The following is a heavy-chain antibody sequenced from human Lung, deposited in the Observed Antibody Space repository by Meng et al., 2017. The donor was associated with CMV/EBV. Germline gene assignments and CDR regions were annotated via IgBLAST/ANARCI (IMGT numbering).Heavy chain of an antibody. Sequence: LXCTVSGGSINSYTYYWAWIRQHPGKGLEWIGYIYYSDSTHYNPSLRSRVTISADTSKNQFSLKMNSVTAADPAVYYCARAPQIYCISPNFYLPGEYLDLWGRGTLVTVSS. V-gene: IGHV4-31*03. D-gene: IGHD2-2*01. J-gene: IGHJ2*01. CDR1: GGSINSYTYY. CDR3: ARAPQIYCISPNFYLPGEYLDL. CDR2: IYYSDST.